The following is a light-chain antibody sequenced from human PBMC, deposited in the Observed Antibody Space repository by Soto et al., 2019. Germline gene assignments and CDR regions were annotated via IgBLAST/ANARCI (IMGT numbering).Light chain of an antibody. J-gene: IGKJ2*01. Sequence: EIVLTQSPGTLSLSPGERATLSCRASQSVSSSFLAWYQQKPGQAPRLLIYGASSRATGIPDRFSGSGSGTDFTLTISRLEPEDFAVYYCQQYDNSPRTLGQGTKLEIK. CDR3: QQYDNSPRT. V-gene: IGKV3-20*01. CDR1: QSVSSSF. CDR2: GAS.